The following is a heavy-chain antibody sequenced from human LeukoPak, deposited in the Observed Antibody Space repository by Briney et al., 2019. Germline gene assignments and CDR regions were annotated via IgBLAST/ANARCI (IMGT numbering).Heavy chain of an antibody. D-gene: IGHD6-19*01. CDR1: GFTFDDYA. Sequence: GGSLRLSCAASGFTFDDYAMHWVRQAPGKGLEWVSLVSGDGTSTYYADSVRGRFTISRDNSANTLYLQMSSLRVEDTAVYYCAREWGRIAVAGGPGYWGQGALVTVSS. CDR2: VSGDGTST. CDR3: AREWGRIAVAGGPGY. V-gene: IGHV3-43*02. J-gene: IGHJ4*02.